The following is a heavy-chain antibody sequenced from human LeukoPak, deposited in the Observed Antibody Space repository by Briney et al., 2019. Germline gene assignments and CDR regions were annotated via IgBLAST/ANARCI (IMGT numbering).Heavy chain of an antibody. CDR1: GFTFSSYG. CDR2: ISYDGSNK. CDR3: ARDSSYYGSENDY. Sequence: PGGSLRLSCAASGFTFSSYGMHWVRQAPGKGLEWVAVISYDGSNKYYADSVKGRFTISRDNSKNTLYLQMNSLRAEDTAVYYCARDSSYYGSENDYWGQGTLVTVSS. J-gene: IGHJ4*02. V-gene: IGHV3-30*03. D-gene: IGHD3-10*01.